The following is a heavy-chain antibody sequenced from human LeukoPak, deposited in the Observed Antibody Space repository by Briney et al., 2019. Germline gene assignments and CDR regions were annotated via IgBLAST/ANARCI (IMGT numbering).Heavy chain of an antibody. V-gene: IGHV4-59*01. CDR1: GGSISRYY. J-gene: IGHJ3*02. CDR2: IDDSGNT. CDR3: ARSDYHGSGSHTVFDAFDI. D-gene: IGHD3-10*01. Sequence: SETLSLTCTVSGGSISRYYWSWIRRPPGKGLEWIGYIDDSGNTDYNPSLKSQVTISVDRSKNQLSLKLSFVTAADTAVYYCARSDYHGSGSHTVFDAFDIWGRGTRVTVSS.